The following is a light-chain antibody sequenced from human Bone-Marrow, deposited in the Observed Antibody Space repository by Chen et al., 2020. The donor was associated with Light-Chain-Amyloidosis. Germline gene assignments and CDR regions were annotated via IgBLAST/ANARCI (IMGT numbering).Light chain of an antibody. CDR2: VAS. CDR1: QGIRND. J-gene: IGKJ1*01. Sequence: AIQMTQSPSPLSASVGDRVTITCRASQGIRNDVGWYQQKPGKAPKLLIYVASNLESGVPSRFSGSGSGTDFTLTISSLQPEDFATYYCLQDYSHPWTFGQGTKVEIK. V-gene: IGKV1-6*01. CDR3: LQDYSHPWT.